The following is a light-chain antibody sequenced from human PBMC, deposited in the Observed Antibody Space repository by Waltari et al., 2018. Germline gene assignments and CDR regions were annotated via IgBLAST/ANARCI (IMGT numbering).Light chain of an antibody. CDR2: GAS. CDR1: QSVSRN. CDR3: QQYNSWPYT. J-gene: IGKJ2*01. V-gene: IGKV3-15*01. Sequence: EIVMAQSPGTLSVSPGARVTLSCRASQSVSRNLAWYQQRPGQAPRLPVYGASTRATGVPASFSGSGSGTDFTLTISSLQSEDFAIYFCQQYNSWPYTFGQGTKLEMK.